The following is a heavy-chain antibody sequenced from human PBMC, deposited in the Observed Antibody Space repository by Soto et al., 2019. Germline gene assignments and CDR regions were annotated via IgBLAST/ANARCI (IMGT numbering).Heavy chain of an antibody. J-gene: IGHJ4*02. Sequence: SVKVSCKASGGTFSNYVVNWVRQAPGQGLEWMGRIIPISGAANYAQKFQGRVTITADKSTSTSYMELSSLRSEDTAVYYCARDMTRTVVPYFDFWGQGTLVTSPQ. CDR2: IIPISGAA. CDR1: GGTFSNYV. D-gene: IGHD1-7*01. V-gene: IGHV1-69*06. CDR3: ARDMTRTVVPYFDF.